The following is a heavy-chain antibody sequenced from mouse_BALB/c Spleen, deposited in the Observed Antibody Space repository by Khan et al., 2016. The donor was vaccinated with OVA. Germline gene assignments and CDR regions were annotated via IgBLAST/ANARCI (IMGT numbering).Heavy chain of an antibody. D-gene: IGHD2-14*01. CDR2: INPNNGYT. Sequence: VQLQESGAELARPGASVKMSCKASGYTFTSYTIHWIKLRPGQGLEWIGYINPNNGYTNYNQKFKDKATLTADKSSTTVYMQLSSLTSDDSAVYKCVRDGAYYWNDGWFSYWGQGTLVTVS. CDR1: GYTFTSYT. J-gene: IGHJ3*01. CDR3: VRDGAYYWNDGWFSY. V-gene: IGHV1-4*01.